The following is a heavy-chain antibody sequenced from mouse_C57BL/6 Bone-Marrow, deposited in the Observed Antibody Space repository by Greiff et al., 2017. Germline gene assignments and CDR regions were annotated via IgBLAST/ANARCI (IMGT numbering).Heavy chain of an antibody. Sequence: EVKVEESGGGLVQPGGSLKLSCAASGFTFSDYYMYWVRQTPEKRLEWVAYISNGGGSTYYPDTVKGRFTISRDNAKNTLYLQMSRLKSEDTAMYYCARHDYDGNAMDYWGQGTSVTVSS. D-gene: IGHD2-4*01. CDR2: ISNGGGST. CDR3: ARHDYDGNAMDY. V-gene: IGHV5-12*01. CDR1: GFTFSDYY. J-gene: IGHJ4*01.